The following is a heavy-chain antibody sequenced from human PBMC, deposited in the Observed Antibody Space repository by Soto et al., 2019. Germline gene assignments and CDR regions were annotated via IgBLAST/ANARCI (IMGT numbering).Heavy chain of an antibody. D-gene: IGHD4-17*01. CDR1: GYTFTSFY. J-gene: IGHJ3*02. Sequence: ASVKVSCKASGYTFTSFYMHWVRQAPGQGLEWMGIINPSGGSTSYAQKFQGRVTMTRDTSTSTVYMELSSLRSEDTAVYYCATKDYDGAFDIWGQGTMVTVSS. CDR2: INPSGGST. V-gene: IGHV1-46*03. CDR3: ATKDYDGAFDI.